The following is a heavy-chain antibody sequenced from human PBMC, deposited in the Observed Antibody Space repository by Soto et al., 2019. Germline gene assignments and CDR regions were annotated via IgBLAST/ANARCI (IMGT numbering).Heavy chain of an antibody. CDR1: GFTFSSYW. V-gene: IGHV3-7*01. Sequence: EVQLVESGGGLAQPGGSLRLSCAASGFTFSSYWMSWVRQAPGKGLEWVANINQDGNKKYYVDSVKGRFTISRDNAKNSLYLQMNSLRAEDTAVYYCASEWELTGVDIWGQGTMVTVSS. D-gene: IGHD1-26*01. CDR3: ASEWELTGVDI. CDR2: INQDGNKK. J-gene: IGHJ3*02.